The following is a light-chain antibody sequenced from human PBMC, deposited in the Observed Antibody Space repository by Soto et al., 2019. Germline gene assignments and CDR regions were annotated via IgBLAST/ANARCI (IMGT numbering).Light chain of an antibody. CDR2: AAS. CDR3: QKYNNAPLT. Sequence: DIQMTQSPSSLSAYVGDRVTITCRASQGISKFLAWYQQKPGKVPKLLIYAASTLQSGVPSRFSGSASGKDFTLTISSLQPEDVATYYCQKYNNAPLTFGQGTKVEIK. CDR1: QGISKF. V-gene: IGKV1-27*01. J-gene: IGKJ1*01.